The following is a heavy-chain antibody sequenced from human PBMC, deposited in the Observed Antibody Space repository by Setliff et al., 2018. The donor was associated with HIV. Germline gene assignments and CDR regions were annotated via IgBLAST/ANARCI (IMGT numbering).Heavy chain of an antibody. J-gene: IGHJ5*02. Sequence: SVKVSCKASGGPFSWSAISWARQAPGQGLEWMGGIIPMFGGATYAQRFQGRVTITTDQSTSTAYMELNSLRSEDTAVYYCARDPPAQCSGGNCFAPWGQGTLVTVSS. CDR3: ARDPPAQCSGGNCFAP. D-gene: IGHD2-15*01. CDR2: IIPMFGGA. CDR1: GGPFSWSA. V-gene: IGHV1-69*05.